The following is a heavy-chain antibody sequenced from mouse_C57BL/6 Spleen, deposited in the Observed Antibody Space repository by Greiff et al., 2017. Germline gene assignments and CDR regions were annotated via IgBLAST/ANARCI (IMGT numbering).Heavy chain of an antibody. CDR3: ARYYYGSSFYAMDY. J-gene: IGHJ4*01. D-gene: IGHD1-1*01. CDR2: INPNYGTT. Sequence: EVQLVESGPELVKPGASVKISCKASGYSFTDYNMNWVKQSNGKSLEWIGVINPNYGTTSYNQKFKGKATLTVDQSSSTAYMQLNSLTSEDSAVYYCARYYYGSSFYAMDYWGQGTSVTVSS. V-gene: IGHV1-39*01. CDR1: GYSFTDYN.